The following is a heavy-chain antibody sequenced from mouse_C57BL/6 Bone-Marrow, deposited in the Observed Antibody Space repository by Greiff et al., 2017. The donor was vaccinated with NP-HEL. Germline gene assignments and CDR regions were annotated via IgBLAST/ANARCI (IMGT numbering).Heavy chain of an antibody. V-gene: IGHV1-55*01. J-gene: IGHJ2*01. CDR1: GYTFTSYW. D-gene: IGHD2-3*01. CDR2: IYPGSGST. Sequence: QVQLQQSGAELVKPGASVKMSCKASGYTFTSYWITWVKQRPGQGLEWIGDIYPGSGSTNYNEKFKSKATLTVDTSSSTAYMQLSSLTSEDSAVYYCARPSFYDGFFYFDYWGQGTTLTVSS. CDR3: ARPSFYDGFFYFDY.